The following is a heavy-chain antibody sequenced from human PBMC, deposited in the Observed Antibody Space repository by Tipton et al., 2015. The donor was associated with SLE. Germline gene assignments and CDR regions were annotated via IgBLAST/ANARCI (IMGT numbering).Heavy chain of an antibody. J-gene: IGHJ5*02. CDR1: GYSISRDNW. V-gene: IGHV4-28*02. CDR2: IYYTGDI. Sequence: TLSLTCAVSGYSISRDNWWGWIRQPPGKGLEWFGYIYYTGDIYYNPSLESRVTMSVDTSQNQFSLKLTSVTAVDTAVYYCARKVPAQGWFDPWGQGTLVTVSS. CDR3: ARKVPAQGWFDP.